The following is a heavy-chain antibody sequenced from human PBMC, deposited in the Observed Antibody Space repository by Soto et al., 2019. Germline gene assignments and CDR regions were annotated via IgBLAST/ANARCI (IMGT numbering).Heavy chain of an antibody. J-gene: IGHJ6*02. Sequence: ASVKVSCKASGYTFSNFGINWVRQAPGQGLEWMGWISGYNGNTKYAQKLQGRVTTATDTSTSTAYMELRSLRSDDTAVNYCARLGVMGFGGGRYAMDVWGQGTTVTVSS. CDR3: ARLGVMGFGGGRYAMDV. D-gene: IGHD3-10*01. CDR2: ISGYNGNT. V-gene: IGHV1-18*01. CDR1: GYTFSNFG.